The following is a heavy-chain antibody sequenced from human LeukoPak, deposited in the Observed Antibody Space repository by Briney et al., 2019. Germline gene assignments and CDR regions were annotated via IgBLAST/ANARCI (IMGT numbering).Heavy chain of an antibody. Sequence: SETLSLTCAVYGGSFSGYYWSWIRQPPGKGLEWIGEINHSGSTNYNPSLKSRVTISVDTSKNQFSLKLSSVTAADTAVYYCARDDPARRYSYGFASALLPGPTFLGDKNYYYYGMDVWGQGTTVTVSS. CDR1: GGSFSGYY. V-gene: IGHV4-34*01. D-gene: IGHD5-18*01. J-gene: IGHJ6*02. CDR2: INHSGST. CDR3: ARDDPARRYSYGFASALLPGPTFLGDKNYYYYGMDV.